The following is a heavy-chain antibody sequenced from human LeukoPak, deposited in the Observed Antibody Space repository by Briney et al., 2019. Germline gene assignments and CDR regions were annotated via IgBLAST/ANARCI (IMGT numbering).Heavy chain of an antibody. CDR2: IYHSGST. CDR1: GYSINSGYY. Sequence: SETLSLTCTVSGYSINSGYYWAWIRQPPGKGLQWIGSIYHSGSTYYNPSLKSRVTISIDTSKNQFSLKLSSVTAADTAVYYCARDFVATMVRGVSRWFDPWGQGTLVTVSS. D-gene: IGHD3-10*01. V-gene: IGHV4-38-2*02. J-gene: IGHJ5*02. CDR3: ARDFVATMVRGVSRWFDP.